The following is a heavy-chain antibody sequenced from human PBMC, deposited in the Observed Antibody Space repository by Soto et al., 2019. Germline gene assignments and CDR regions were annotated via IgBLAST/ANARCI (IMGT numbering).Heavy chain of an antibody. CDR1: GYSLNELS. CDR3: ATGGPAGDFDN. J-gene: IGHJ4*02. Sequence: QVHLVQSGAEVKKPGASVKVSCKVSGYSLNELSIHWVRQAPGKGLEWMGGFDPEDGEIVYAQKFQGRVTMTEDTSTYTANMDLSSLRPEYTAVYYCATGGPAGDFDNWGQGTLVTVSS. V-gene: IGHV1-24*01. CDR2: FDPEDGEI. D-gene: IGHD6-19*01.